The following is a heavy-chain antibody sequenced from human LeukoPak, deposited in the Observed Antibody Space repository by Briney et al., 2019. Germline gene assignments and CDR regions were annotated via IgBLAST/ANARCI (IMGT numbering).Heavy chain of an antibody. V-gene: IGHV1-69*05. CDR2: IIPIFGTA. Sequence: GSSVKVSCKASGGTFSSYAISWVRQAPGQGLEWMGGIIPIFGTANYAQKFQGRVTITTDESTSTAYMELSSLRSEDTAVYYCAMAGGYCSSTSCYKFEVGWFDPWGRGTLVTVSS. J-gene: IGHJ5*02. CDR1: GGTFSSYA. CDR3: AMAGGYCSSTSCYKFEVGWFDP. D-gene: IGHD2-2*02.